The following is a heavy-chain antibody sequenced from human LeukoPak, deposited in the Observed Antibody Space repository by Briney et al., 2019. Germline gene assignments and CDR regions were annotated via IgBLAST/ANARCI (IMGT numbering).Heavy chain of an antibody. V-gene: IGHV4-59*01. J-gene: IGHJ5*02. Sequence: SETLSLTCTVSGGSISNYYWSWIRQPPGKGLEWIGYIYYSGSTNYNPSLKSRGTIAVDTSKNQFSLKLRSVTAADTAVYYCARGLTWFRELLSFDPWGQGTLVTVSS. CDR2: IYYSGST. CDR3: ARGLTWFRELLSFDP. D-gene: IGHD3-10*01. CDR1: GGSISNYY.